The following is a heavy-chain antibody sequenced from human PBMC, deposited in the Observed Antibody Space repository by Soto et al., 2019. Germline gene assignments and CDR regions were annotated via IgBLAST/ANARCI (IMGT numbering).Heavy chain of an antibody. CDR2: INPKSGGT. CDR3: ARGDSTDCSNGVCSFFYYYGMDV. CDR1: GYSFTDYH. Sequence: AASVKVSCKASGYSFTDYHIHWVRQAPGQGLEWLGRINPKSGGTSTAQKFQGWVTMTTDTSISTASMELTRLTSDDTAIYYCARGDSTDCSNGVCSFFYYYGMDVWGQGTTVTVSS. V-gene: IGHV1-2*04. J-gene: IGHJ6*02. D-gene: IGHD2-8*01.